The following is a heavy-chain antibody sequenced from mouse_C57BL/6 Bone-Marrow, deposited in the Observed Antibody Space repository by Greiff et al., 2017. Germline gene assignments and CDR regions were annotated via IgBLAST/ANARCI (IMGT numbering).Heavy chain of an antibody. CDR1: GYTFTSYW. D-gene: IGHD1-1*01. J-gene: IGHJ1*03. Sequence: EVQLQQSGTVLARPGASVKMSCKTSGYTFTSYWMHWVKQRPGQGLEWIGAIYPGNSDTSYNQKFKGKAKLTAVTSASTAYMELSSLTNEDSAVYYCTRTVVASRYFDVWGTGTTVTVYS. CDR3: TRTVVASRYFDV. CDR2: IYPGNSDT. V-gene: IGHV1-5*01.